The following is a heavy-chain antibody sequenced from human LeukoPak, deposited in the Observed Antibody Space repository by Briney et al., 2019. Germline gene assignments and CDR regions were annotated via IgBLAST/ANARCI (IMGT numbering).Heavy chain of an antibody. J-gene: IGHJ5*02. CDR3: ARMVRRVKWFDP. Sequence: SETLSLTCTVSGGSISSYYWSWIRQPAGKGLEWIGRIYTSGSTNYNPSPKSRVTMSVDTSKNQFSLKLSSVTAADTAVYCCARMVRRVKWFDPWGQGTLVTVSS. CDR2: IYTSGST. D-gene: IGHD3-10*01. V-gene: IGHV4-4*07. CDR1: GGSISSYY.